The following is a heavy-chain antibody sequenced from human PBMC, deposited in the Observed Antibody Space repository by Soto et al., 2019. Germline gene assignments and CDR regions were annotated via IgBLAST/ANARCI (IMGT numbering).Heavy chain of an antibody. CDR1: GYTFTSYG. CDR2: ISAYNGNT. D-gene: IGHD3-3*01. Sequence: QVQLVQSGAEVKKPGASVKVSCKASGYTFTSYGISWVRQAPGQGLEGMGWISAYNGNTNYALKLQGRVTMTTDTPTSTDYMQLRHLRSDDQDVYYCARDLLSNYDFWSGYYLLGEYFQHWGQGTLVTVSS. V-gene: IGHV1-18*01. CDR3: ARDLLSNYDFWSGYYLLGEYFQH. J-gene: IGHJ1*01.